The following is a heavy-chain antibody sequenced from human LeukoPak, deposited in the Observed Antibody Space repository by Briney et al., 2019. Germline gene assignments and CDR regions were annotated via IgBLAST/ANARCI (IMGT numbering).Heavy chain of an antibody. CDR3: ARLLGVRGVSLSGFDP. V-gene: IGHV5-51*01. J-gene: IGHJ5*02. CDR2: IYPGDSDT. Sequence: GESLKISCKGSGYSFTSYWIGWVRQMPGKGLEWMGIIYPGDSDTTYSPSLQGQVTISADKSINTAYLQWSSLRASDTAMYYCARLLGVRGVSLSGFDPWGQGTLVTVSS. CDR1: GYSFTSYW. D-gene: IGHD3-10*01.